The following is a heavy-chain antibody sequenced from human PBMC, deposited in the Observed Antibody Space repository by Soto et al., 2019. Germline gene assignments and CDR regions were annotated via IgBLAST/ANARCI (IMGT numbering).Heavy chain of an antibody. D-gene: IGHD3-22*01. Sequence: GASVKVSCKVSGYTFTYYAMHWLRQAPGQRLEWMGWINAGNGNTKYSQNFQARVTITRDTSASTAYMELSSLRSADTAVYYCARGRYDGSGYYLIDYWGQGTLVTVSS. CDR3: ARGRYDGSGYYLIDY. J-gene: IGHJ4*02. V-gene: IGHV1-3*01. CDR2: INAGNGNT. CDR1: GYTFTYYA.